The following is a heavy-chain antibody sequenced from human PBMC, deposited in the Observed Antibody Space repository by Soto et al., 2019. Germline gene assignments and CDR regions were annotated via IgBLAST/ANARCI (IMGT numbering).Heavy chain of an antibody. CDR2: IYPGDSDT. V-gene: IGHV5-51*01. D-gene: IGHD1-26*01. CDR3: ARQSPGAGDSFDI. CDR1: GYSFTSYW. Sequence: PGESLKISCKGSGYSFTSYWIGWERQMPGKGLEWMGIIYPGDSDTRYSPSFEGQVTISADKSISTAYLRWNSLKASDTAMYYCARQSPGAGDSFDIWGQGTMVTVSS. J-gene: IGHJ3*02.